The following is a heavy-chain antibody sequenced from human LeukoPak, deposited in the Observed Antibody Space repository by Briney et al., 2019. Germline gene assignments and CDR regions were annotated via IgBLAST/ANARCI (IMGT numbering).Heavy chain of an antibody. Sequence: GGSLRLSCAASGFTFSSYWMSWVRQAPGKGLEWVANIKQDGSEKYYVDSVKGRFTVSRDNAKNSLYLQMNSLRAEDTAVYYYAQLGSFGFDYWGQGTLVTVSS. CDR1: GFTFSSYW. CDR3: AQLGSFGFDY. D-gene: IGHD3-16*01. V-gene: IGHV3-7*01. CDR2: IKQDGSEK. J-gene: IGHJ4*02.